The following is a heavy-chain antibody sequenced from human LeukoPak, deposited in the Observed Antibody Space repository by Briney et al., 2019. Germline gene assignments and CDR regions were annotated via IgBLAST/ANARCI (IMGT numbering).Heavy chain of an antibody. CDR3: AKDLSGSSNCYDY. J-gene: IGHJ4*02. V-gene: IGHV3-23*01. CDR2: ISGSGGST. Sequence: PGGSLRLSYSASGFTFSSYGMTWVRQAPGKGLVWVSTISGSGGSTYYADSVKGRFTISRDNSKNTLYLQMNSLRAEDTAVYYCAKDLSGSSNCYDYWGQGTLVTVSS. D-gene: IGHD2-15*01. CDR1: GFTFSSYG.